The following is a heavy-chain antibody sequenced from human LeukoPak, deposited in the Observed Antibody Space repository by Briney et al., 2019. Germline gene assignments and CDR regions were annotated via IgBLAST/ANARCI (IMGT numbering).Heavy chain of an antibody. D-gene: IGHD4-17*01. Sequence: ASVKVSCKTSGYSFTSYAMNWVRQAPGQGLEWMGWINTNAGNPTYAQGFTGRFVFSLDTSVSTAYLQISSLKAEDTAVYYCARAYGDPPYYYGMDVWGQGTTVTVSS. CDR3: ARAYGDPPYYYGMDV. CDR2: INTNAGNP. J-gene: IGHJ6*02. CDR1: GYSFTSYA. V-gene: IGHV7-4-1*02.